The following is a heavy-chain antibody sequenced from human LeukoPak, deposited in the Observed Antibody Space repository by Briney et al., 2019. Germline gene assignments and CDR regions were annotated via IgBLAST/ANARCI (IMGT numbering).Heavy chain of an antibody. V-gene: IGHV3-7*01. J-gene: IGHJ4*02. CDR2: IKQDGSEK. CDR1: GFTFSSYW. D-gene: IGHD5-18*01. Sequence: GGSLRLSCAASGFTFSSYWMSWVRQAPGKGLEWVANIKQDGSEKYYVDSVKGRFTISRDNAKNSLYLQMNSLRAEDTAVYYCARDWEYSPYYFDYWGQGTLVTVSS. CDR3: ARDWEYSPYYFDY.